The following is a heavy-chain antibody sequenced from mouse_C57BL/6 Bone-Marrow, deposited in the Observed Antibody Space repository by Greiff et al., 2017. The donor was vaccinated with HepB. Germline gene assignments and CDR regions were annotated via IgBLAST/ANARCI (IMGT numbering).Heavy chain of an antibody. J-gene: IGHJ3*01. V-gene: IGHV14-4*01. CDR2: IDPENGDT. CDR1: GFNIKDDY. Sequence: VQLQQSGAELVRPGASVKLSCTASGFNIKDDYMHWVKQRPEQGLEWIGWIDPENGDTEYDTKFQGKATITADTSSNTAYLQLSSLTSEDTAVYYWTTGAAGVARGDDWGQGTLVTVSA. D-gene: IGHD1-1*01. CDR3: TTGAAGVARGDD.